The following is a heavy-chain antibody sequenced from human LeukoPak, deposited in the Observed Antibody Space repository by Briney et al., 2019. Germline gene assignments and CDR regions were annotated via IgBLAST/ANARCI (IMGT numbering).Heavy chain of an antibody. J-gene: IGHJ6*02. V-gene: IGHV3-53*01. Sequence: PGGSPRLSCAASGFTVSSNYMSWVRQAPGKGLEWVSVIYSGGSTYYADSVKGRFTISRDNSKNTLYLQMNSLRAEDTAVYYCARVAMAPQYYYYYYGMDVWGQGTTVTVSS. CDR1: GFTVSSNY. D-gene: IGHD5-18*01. CDR3: ARVAMAPQYYYYYYGMDV. CDR2: IYSGGST.